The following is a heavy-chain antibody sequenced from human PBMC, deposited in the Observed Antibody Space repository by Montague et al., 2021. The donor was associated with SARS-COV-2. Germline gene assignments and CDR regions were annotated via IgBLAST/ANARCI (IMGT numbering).Heavy chain of an antibody. CDR3: ARDGADYSFAYYHEMDV. J-gene: IGHJ6*02. Sequence: SETLSLTCTVSGASVRTYYWSWIRQSAGKKLEWTGRLYTSGSTYYNPSFKSRVTMSLDTLKNLFSLNLSSMTAADTAVYYCARDGADYSFAYYHEMDVWGQGIAVTVSS. CDR2: LYTSGST. CDR1: GASVRTYY. D-gene: IGHD5-12*01. V-gene: IGHV4-4*07.